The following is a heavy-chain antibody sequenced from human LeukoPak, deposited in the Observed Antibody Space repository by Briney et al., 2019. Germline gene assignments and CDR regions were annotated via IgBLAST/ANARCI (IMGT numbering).Heavy chain of an antibody. CDR2: IYYSGST. CDR1: GGSISSSSYY. CDR3: ARQEGRYDSSGEFDY. J-gene: IGHJ4*02. D-gene: IGHD3-22*01. V-gene: IGHV4-39*01. Sequence: SETLSLTCTVSGGSISSSSYYWGWIRQPPGKGLEWLGSIYYSGSTYYNPSLKSRVTISVDTSKNQFSLKLSSVTAADTAVYYCARQEGRYDSSGEFDYWGQGTLVTVSS.